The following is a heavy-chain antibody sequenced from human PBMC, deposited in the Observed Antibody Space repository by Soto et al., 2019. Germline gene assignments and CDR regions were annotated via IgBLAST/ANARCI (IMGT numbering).Heavy chain of an antibody. J-gene: IGHJ4*02. V-gene: IGHV4-34*01. Sequence: SETLSLTCAVYGGSFSGYYWSWIRQPPGKGLEWIGEINHSGSTNYNPSLKSRVTISVDTSKNQFSLKLSSVTAADTAVYYCARVPDFWSGYFPFDYWGQGTLVIVSS. CDR3: ARVPDFWSGYFPFDY. CDR1: GGSFSGYY. D-gene: IGHD3-3*01. CDR2: INHSGST.